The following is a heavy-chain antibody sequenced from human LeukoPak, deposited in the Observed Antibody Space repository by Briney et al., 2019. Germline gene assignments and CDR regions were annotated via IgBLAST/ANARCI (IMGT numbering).Heavy chain of an antibody. CDR3: ARQGYISGQGFRNNWFDP. CDR2: IFYSGST. Sequence: SETLSLTCTVSGGSISSSSFYWGWIRQPPGKGLEWIVTIFYSGSTYYNPSLRSRVTMSVDTSKNQFSLRLSSVTAADTAVYYCARQGYISGQGFRNNWFDPWGQGSLVTVSS. V-gene: IGHV4-39*01. CDR1: GGSISSSSFY. J-gene: IGHJ5*02. D-gene: IGHD6-19*01.